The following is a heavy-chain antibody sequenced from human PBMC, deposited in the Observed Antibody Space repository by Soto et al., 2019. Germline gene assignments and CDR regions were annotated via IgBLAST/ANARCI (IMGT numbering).Heavy chain of an antibody. Sequence: QVRLQESGPGLVKPSETLSLTCTVSGASVSSDSYSWAWIRQPPGKGLEWIGCFYFTGSTKTNPSLQSRVSISVDESKNQMSLKLNSVTAADTAVYYCAKDPRFYGMDVWGQGTTVTVSS. J-gene: IGHJ6*02. CDR2: FYFTGST. CDR3: AKDPRFYGMDV. CDR1: GASVSSDSYS. V-gene: IGHV4-61*01.